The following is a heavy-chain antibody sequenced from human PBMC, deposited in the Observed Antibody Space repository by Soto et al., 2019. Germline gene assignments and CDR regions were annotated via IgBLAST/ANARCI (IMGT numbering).Heavy chain of an antibody. CDR2: VYWYDDK. J-gene: IGHJ5*01. Sequence: QITLKESGPTLVNPTQTLTLTCTFSGFSLSTSGAAVGWIRQPPGKALEELALVYWYDDKRYSPSIKNRVTMAEETSKEPIVRTLTNSESADRDPCSWASMIVGEFVGLVTQTGVWFASWGQGTLVTVPS. CDR3: ASMIVGEFVGLVTQTGVWFAS. D-gene: IGHD1-26*01. CDR1: GFSLSTSGAA. V-gene: IGHV2-5*01.